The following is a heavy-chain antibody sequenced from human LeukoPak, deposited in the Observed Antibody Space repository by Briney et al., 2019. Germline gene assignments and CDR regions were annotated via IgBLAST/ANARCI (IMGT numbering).Heavy chain of an antibody. J-gene: IGHJ3*02. CDR2: IYTSGST. CDR1: GGSISSYY. Sequence: SETLSLTCTVSGGSISSYYWSWIRQPAGKGLEWIGRIYTSGSTNYNPSLKSRVTMSVDTSKNQFSLKLSSVTAADTAVYYCASTHPRWGHAFDIWSQGTMVTVSS. CDR3: ASTHPRWGHAFDI. V-gene: IGHV4-4*07. D-gene: IGHD4-23*01.